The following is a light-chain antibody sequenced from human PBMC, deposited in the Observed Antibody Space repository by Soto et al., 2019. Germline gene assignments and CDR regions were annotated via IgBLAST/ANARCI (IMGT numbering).Light chain of an antibody. Sequence: EIVLTQSPGTLSLSPGERATLYCRASQSVSSSYLAWYKQKPGQAPRLLIYGASSRATGIPNRFSGSESGTDFTFTISRLEPEDFAVYYCQQYGSSPFTFGPGTKVDI. V-gene: IGKV3-20*01. CDR3: QQYGSSPFT. J-gene: IGKJ3*01. CDR2: GAS. CDR1: QSVSSSY.